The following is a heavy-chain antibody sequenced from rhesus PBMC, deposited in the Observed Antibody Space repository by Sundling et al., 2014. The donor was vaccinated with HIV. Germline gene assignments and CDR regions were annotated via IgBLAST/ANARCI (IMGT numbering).Heavy chain of an antibody. J-gene: IGHJ6*01. Sequence: QVQLQESGPGLVKPSETLSLTCVVSGFSISSGYYWGWIRQSPGKGLDYIAYISGNSGSTYYNPSLKSRVTISKDTSKNQFSLKLNSVTAADTAVYYCASPYNNRYYGLDSWGQGLRVTVS. D-gene: IGHD4-11*01. CDR3: ASPYNNRYYGLDS. CDR1: GFSISSGYY. V-gene: IGHV4-99*01. CDR2: ISGNSGST.